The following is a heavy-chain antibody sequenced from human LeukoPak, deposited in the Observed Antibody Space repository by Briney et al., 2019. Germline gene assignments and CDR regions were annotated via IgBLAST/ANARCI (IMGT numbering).Heavy chain of an antibody. CDR1: GFTFSSYA. CDR2: ISYDGSNK. Sequence: GGSLRLSCAASGFTFSSYAMHWVRQAPGKGLEWVAVISYDGSNKYYADSVKGRFTISRDDSKNTLYLQMNSLRAEDTAVYYCARAPFWSGYYPFDYWGQGTLVTVSS. CDR3: ARAPFWSGYYPFDY. J-gene: IGHJ4*02. V-gene: IGHV3-30*01. D-gene: IGHD3-3*01.